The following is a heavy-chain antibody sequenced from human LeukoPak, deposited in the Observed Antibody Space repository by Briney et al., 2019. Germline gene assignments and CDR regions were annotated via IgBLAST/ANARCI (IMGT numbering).Heavy chain of an antibody. CDR1: GHTLTELP. J-gene: IGHJ4*02. CDR2: FDPEDGKA. V-gene: IGHV1-24*01. Sequence: GASVKVSCKVSGHTLTELPMHWVRQAPGEGLEWMGGFDPEDGKAIYTQKFQGRITMTEDTSTDTAYMELSSLRSEDPAVYYCVTYLTVAGLFDYWGQGTLVIVSS. CDR3: VTYLTVAGLFDY. D-gene: IGHD6-19*01.